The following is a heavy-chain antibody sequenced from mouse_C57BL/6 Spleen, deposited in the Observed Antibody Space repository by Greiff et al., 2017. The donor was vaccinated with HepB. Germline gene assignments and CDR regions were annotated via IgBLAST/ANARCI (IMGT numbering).Heavy chain of an antibody. J-gene: IGHJ4*01. V-gene: IGHV5-17*01. D-gene: IGHD2-3*01. CDR2: ISSGSSTI. Sequence: EVKVVESGGGLVKPGGSLKLSCAASGFTFSDYGMHWVRQAPEKGLEWVAYISSGSSTIYYADTVKGRFTISRDNAKNTLFLQMTSLRSEDTAMYYCARLDGCLNAMDYWGQGTSVTVSS. CDR3: ARLDGCLNAMDY. CDR1: GFTFSDYG.